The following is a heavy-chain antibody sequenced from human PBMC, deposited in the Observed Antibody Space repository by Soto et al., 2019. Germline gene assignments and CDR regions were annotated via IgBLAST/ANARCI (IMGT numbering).Heavy chain of an antibody. CDR2: TYYRSKWYN. V-gene: IGHV6-1*01. Sequence: SQTLSLTCAISGDSVSTNSATWDWIRQSPSRGLEWLGRTYYRSKWYNDYAVSVKGRITINPDTSNNQFSLQLNSVTPEDTAVYYCTREPLGYCIGNSCYDYFDYWGQGALVTVSS. D-gene: IGHD2-2*01. J-gene: IGHJ4*02. CDR1: GDSVSTNSAT. CDR3: TREPLGYCIGNSCYDYFDY.